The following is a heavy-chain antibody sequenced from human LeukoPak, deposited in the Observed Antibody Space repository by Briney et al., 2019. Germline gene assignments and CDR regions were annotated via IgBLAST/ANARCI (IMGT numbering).Heavy chain of an antibody. CDR1: GFTFSSYT. Sequence: PGGSLRLSCVASGFTFSSYTMNWVRQTPGKGLEWVSSISGSSYYIYYADSVRGRFTISRDNAENSVYLQMNSLRAEDTAVYYCARVARYGDYLDIWGQGTMVTVSS. CDR2: ISGSSYYI. D-gene: IGHD4-17*01. V-gene: IGHV3-21*01. J-gene: IGHJ3*02. CDR3: ARVARYGDYLDI.